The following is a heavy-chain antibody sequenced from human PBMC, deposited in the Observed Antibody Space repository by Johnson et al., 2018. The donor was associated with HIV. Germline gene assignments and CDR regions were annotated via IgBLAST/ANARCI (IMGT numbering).Heavy chain of an antibody. V-gene: IGHV3-30*04. CDR3: AREGEGGAFDI. J-gene: IGHJ3*02. CDR1: GFTFSSYA. Sequence: VQLVESGGGVVQPGRSLRLSCAASGFTFSSYAMHWVRQAPGKGLEWVAVISYDGSNKYYADSVKGRFTISRDNSKNTLYLQMNSRSAEDTAVYYCAREGEGGAFDIWGQGTMVTVSS. D-gene: IGHD3-16*01. CDR2: ISYDGSNK.